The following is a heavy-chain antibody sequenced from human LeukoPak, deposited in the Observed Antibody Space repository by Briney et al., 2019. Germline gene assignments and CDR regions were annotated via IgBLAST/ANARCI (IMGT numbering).Heavy chain of an antibody. D-gene: IGHD6-13*01. CDR3: ARDHSSSWYDWFDP. CDR2: IIPIFGTA. J-gene: IGHJ5*02. Sequence: ASVKVSCKASGGTFSSYTISWVRQAPGQGLEWMGGIIPIFGTANYAQKFQGRVTITTDESTSTAYMELSSLRSEDTAVYYCARDHSSSWYDWFDPWGQGTLVTVSS. CDR1: GGTFSSYT. V-gene: IGHV1-69*05.